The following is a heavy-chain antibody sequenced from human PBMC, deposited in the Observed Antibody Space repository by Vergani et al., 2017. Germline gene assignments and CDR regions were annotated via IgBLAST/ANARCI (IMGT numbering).Heavy chain of an antibody. D-gene: IGHD1-1*01. CDR1: EYSFRNYW. CDR3: ARHTTYTDA. V-gene: IGHV5-51*01. CDR2: IYPADSDT. J-gene: IGHJ5*02. Sequence: EVELVQSGPEMRKPGESLKISCKGSEYSFRNYWMGWVRQMPGKGLEWMGIIYPADSDTRYSPSFQGQVTISADKSISTAFLQWDSLKASDTALYYCARHTTYTDAWGQGTLVTVSS.